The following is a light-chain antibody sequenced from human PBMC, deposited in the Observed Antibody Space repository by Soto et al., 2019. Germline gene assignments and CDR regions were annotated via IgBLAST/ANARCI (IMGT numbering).Light chain of an antibody. CDR3: QQYNNWPPMA. CDR2: GAS. J-gene: IGKJ1*01. CDR1: QSVSSN. Sequence: EIVMTQSPATLSVSPGERATLSCRARQSVSSNLAWYQQKPGQAPRLLIYGASTRATGIPARFSGSGSGTEFTLTISSRQSEDFAVYYCQQYNNWPPMAFGQGTKVEIK. V-gene: IGKV3-15*01.